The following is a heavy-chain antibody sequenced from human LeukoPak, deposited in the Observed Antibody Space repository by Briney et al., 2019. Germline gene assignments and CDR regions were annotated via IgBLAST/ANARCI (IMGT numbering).Heavy chain of an antibody. CDR3: ARDRSYIDY. V-gene: IGHV3-74*01. Sequence: GGSLRLSCAASGFTFSNYWMHWVRQAPGKGLVWVSLINSDGSSTNYADSVKGRFTISRDNAKNTLYLQMNSLRAEDTAVFYCARDRSYIDYWGQGTLVTVSS. CDR2: INSDGSST. CDR1: GFTFSNYW. J-gene: IGHJ4*02.